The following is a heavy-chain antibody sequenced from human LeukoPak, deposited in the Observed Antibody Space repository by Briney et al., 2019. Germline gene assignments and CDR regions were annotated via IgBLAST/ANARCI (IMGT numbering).Heavy chain of an antibody. Sequence: GASVKVSCKTSGYTLTNYYMHWVRQAPGQGLEWMGWINPNSGGTNYAQKFQGRVTMTRDTSISTAYMELSRLRSDDTAVYYCARRVAGTGLDYWGQGTLVTVSS. CDR3: ARRVAGTGLDY. CDR2: INPNSGGT. J-gene: IGHJ4*02. V-gene: IGHV1-2*02. CDR1: GYTLTNYY. D-gene: IGHD6-19*01.